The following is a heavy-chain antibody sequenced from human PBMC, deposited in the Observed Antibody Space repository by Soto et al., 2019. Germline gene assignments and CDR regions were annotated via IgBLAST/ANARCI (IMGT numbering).Heavy chain of an antibody. CDR2: IIPIFGTA. D-gene: IGHD2-15*01. Sequence: GASVKVSCKASGGTFSSYAISWVRQAPGQGLEWMGGIIPIFGTANYAQKFQGRVTITADESTSTAYMELSSLRSEDTAVYYCARASSEWGSGPTLDAFDIWGQGTMVTVSS. CDR3: ARASSEWGSGPTLDAFDI. CDR1: GGTFSSYA. V-gene: IGHV1-69*13. J-gene: IGHJ3*02.